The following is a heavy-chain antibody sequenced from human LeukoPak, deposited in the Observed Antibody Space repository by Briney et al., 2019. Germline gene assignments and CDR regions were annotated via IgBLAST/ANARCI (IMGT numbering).Heavy chain of an antibody. CDR3: ARRHNDILTGYYAHYFDY. D-gene: IGHD3-9*01. V-gene: IGHV3-21*01. CDR2: ISSSSSYI. CDR1: GFTFSSYS. Sequence: GGSLRLSCAASGFTFSSYSMNWVRQTPGKGLAWVSSISSSSSYIYYADSVKGRFTISRDNAKNSLYLQMNSLRAEDTAVYYCARRHNDILTGYYAHYFDYWGQGTLVTVSS. J-gene: IGHJ4*02.